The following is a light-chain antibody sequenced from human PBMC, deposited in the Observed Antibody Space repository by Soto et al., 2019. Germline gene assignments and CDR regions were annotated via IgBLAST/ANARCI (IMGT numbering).Light chain of an antibody. CDR1: SSNIGADYD. CDR2: GNS. CDR3: QSYDSSLSGVV. V-gene: IGLV1-40*01. Sequence: QSVLTRPPSVSGAPGQRVTISCTGSSSNIGADYDVHWYQQLPGTAPKLLISGNSNRPSGVPDRFSGSKSGTSASLAITGLQAEDEADYYCQSYDSSLSGVVFGGGTQLTVL. J-gene: IGLJ3*02.